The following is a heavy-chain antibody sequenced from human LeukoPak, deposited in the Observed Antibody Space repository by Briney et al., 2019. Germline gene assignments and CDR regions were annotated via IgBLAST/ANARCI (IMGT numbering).Heavy chain of an antibody. V-gene: IGHV5-51*01. CDR2: IYPGDSDT. CDR1: GYSFTSYW. J-gene: IGHJ4*02. D-gene: IGHD3-10*01. Sequence: LGESLKISCKGSGYSFTSYWIGWVRQMPGKGLEWTGIIYPGDSDTRYSPSFQGQVTISADKSISTAYLQWSSLNASDTAMYYCARLVEPAANPLWFGELLQGAGGDYWGQGTLVTVSS. CDR3: ARLVEPAANPLWFGELLQGAGGDY.